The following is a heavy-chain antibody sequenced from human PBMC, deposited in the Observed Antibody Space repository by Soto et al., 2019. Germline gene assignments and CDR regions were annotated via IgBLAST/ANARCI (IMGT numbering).Heavy chain of an antibody. CDR2: INTDGSIT. J-gene: IGHJ3*02. D-gene: IGHD6-19*01. V-gene: IGHV3-74*01. CDR3: ARGHPVAVAGLDAFDI. Sequence: GGPLRLSCAASGFTFSSYWMHWVRQTPGKGLVWVSRINTDGSITSYADSVKGRFTISRDNVKNTLYLQMNSLRVEDTTVYYCARGHPVAVAGLDAFDIWGQGTMVTVSS. CDR1: GFTFSSYW.